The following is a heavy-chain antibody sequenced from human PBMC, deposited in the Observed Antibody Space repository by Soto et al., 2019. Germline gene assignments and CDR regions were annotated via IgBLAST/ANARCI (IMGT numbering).Heavy chain of an antibody. CDR3: ARSAQLVLGRGIRYYYYFYIDV. J-gene: IGHJ6*03. D-gene: IGHD6-6*01. CDR1: GDSVSSNSAA. CDR2: TYYRSKWYN. V-gene: IGHV6-1*01. Sequence: SQTLSLTCAISGDSVSSNSAAWNWIRQSPSRGLEWLGRTYYRSKWYNDYAVSVKSRITINPDTSKNQFSLQLNSVTPEDTAVYYCARSAQLVLGRGIRYYYYFYIDVWREGPTVTVS.